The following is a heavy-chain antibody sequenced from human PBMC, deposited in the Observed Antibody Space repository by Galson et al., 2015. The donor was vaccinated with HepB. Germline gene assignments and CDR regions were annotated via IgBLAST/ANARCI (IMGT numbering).Heavy chain of an antibody. J-gene: IGHJ4*02. CDR3: GRDRVGATITDY. CDR1: GGSVRSGRYY. CDR2: IYYSGIT. Sequence: LSLTCTVSGGSVRSGRYYWSWIRQPPGRGLEWIGYIYYSGITNYNPSLKSRVTISVDTSKNQFSLKLSSVTAAATAVYYCGRDRVGATITDYWGQGTLVTVSS. V-gene: IGHV4-61*01. D-gene: IGHD1-26*01.